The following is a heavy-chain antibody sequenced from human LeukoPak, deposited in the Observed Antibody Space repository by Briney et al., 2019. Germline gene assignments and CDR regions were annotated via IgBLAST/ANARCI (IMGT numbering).Heavy chain of an antibody. CDR1: GFTVSSNY. D-gene: IGHD5-18*01. Sequence: HPGGSLRLSCAASGFTVSSNYMSWVRQAPGKGLEWVSVIYSGGSTYYADSVKGRFTISRDNSKNTLYLQINSLIPEDTAVYYCARQYISGQWYFDYWGQGTLVTVSS. CDR3: ARQYISGQWYFDY. V-gene: IGHV3-53*05. CDR2: IYSGGST. J-gene: IGHJ4*02.